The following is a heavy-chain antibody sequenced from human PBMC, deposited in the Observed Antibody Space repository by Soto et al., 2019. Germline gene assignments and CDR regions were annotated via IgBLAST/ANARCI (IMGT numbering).Heavy chain of an antibody. CDR3: ARDRAPNYDFWSGYFMRDPDY. Sequence: GASVKVSCKASGSTFSNYAINWVRQAPGQGHERKGGIIPIFGTANYAQKFQGRVTITADESTSTAYMELSSLRSEDTAVYYCARDRAPNYDFWSGYFMRDPDYWGQGTLVTVSS. CDR1: GSTFSNYA. CDR2: IIPIFGTA. D-gene: IGHD3-3*01. J-gene: IGHJ4*02. V-gene: IGHV1-69*13.